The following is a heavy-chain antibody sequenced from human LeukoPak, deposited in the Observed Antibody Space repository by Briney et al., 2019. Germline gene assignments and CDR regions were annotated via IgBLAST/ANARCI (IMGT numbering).Heavy chain of an antibody. CDR2: INPDTDFT. J-gene: IGHJ4*02. D-gene: IGHD3-16*01. CDR3: APTSEAYTSNWSV. Sequence: GASVKVSCKTSGYRFTGDYTHWVRQAPGQGLEWMGWINPDTDFTNYAPKFRGRVIMTRDTSISTAYMEVRRLTFDDTAIYYCAPTSEAYTSNWSVWGQGTLVTVSP. V-gene: IGHV1-2*02. CDR1: GYRFTGDY.